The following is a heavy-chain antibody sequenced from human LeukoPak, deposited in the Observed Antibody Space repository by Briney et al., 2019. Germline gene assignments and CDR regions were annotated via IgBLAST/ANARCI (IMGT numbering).Heavy chain of an antibody. D-gene: IGHD1-1*01. CDR3: ARGGEGDWNDGDRTFDY. CDR2: IYPGDSDT. J-gene: IGHJ4*02. V-gene: IGHV5-51*01. Sequence: GESLKISCKGSGYSFTSYWIGWVRQMPGKGLEWMGIIYPGDSDTRYSPSFQGQVTISADKSNSPAYLQWSSLKASDTAMYYCARGGEGDWNDGDRTFDYWGQGTLVTVSS. CDR1: GYSFTSYW.